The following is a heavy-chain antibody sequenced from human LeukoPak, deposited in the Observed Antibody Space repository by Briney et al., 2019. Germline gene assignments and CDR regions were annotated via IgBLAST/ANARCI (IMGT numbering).Heavy chain of an antibody. V-gene: IGHV4-30-4*01. D-gene: IGHD2-15*01. CDR3: DRVHDYCCGGSCVNWFDP. CDR1: RGSNSSGHYY. Sequence: SQTLSLTRTVSRGSNSSGHYYRTWVRQPRGTVLACIQYIYYSGSTYYKPSRKSPLTISLDTSKNQFSLKLRSVTAADTAVYYWDRVHDYCCGGSCVNWFDPWGQGTLVTVSS. CDR2: IYYSGST. J-gene: IGHJ5*02.